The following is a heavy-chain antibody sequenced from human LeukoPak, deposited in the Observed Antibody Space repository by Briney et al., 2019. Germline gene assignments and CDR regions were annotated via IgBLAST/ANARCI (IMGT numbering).Heavy chain of an antibody. J-gene: IGHJ4*02. Sequence: GGSLRLSCAASGFTFSSYWMPWVRQAPGKGLVWVSRINSDGSSTSYADSVKGRFTISRDNAKNTLYLQMNSLRAEDTAVYYCARAPSNYDFWSGYYIWDYFDYWGQGTLVTVSS. D-gene: IGHD3-3*01. V-gene: IGHV3-74*01. CDR3: ARAPSNYDFWSGYYIWDYFDY. CDR2: INSDGSST. CDR1: GFTFSSYW.